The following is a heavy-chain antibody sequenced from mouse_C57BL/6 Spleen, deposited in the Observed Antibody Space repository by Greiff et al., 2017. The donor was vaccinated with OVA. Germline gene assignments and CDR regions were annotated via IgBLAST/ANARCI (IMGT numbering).Heavy chain of an antibody. CDR3: AREWRGYFDY. V-gene: IGHV5-4*01. CDR1: GFTFSSYA. CDR2: ISDGGSYT. Sequence: EVHLVESGGGLVKPGGSLKLSCAASGFTFSSYAMSWVRQTPEKRLEWVATISDGGSYTYYPDNVKGRFTISRDNAKNNLYLQMSHLKSEDTAMYYCAREWRGYFDYWGQGTTLTVSS. J-gene: IGHJ2*01.